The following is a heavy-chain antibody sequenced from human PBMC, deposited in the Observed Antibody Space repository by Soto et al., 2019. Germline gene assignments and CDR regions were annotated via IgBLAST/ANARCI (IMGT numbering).Heavy chain of an antibody. CDR3: TTDRGITVRPLFDL. CDR1: GFTFSDAY. D-gene: IGHD6-6*01. J-gene: IGHJ4*02. CDR2: IKSKGHGGTT. Sequence: GGSLRLSCAASGFTFSDAYMSWARQAPGKGLEWVGRIKSKGHGGTTDYAASVKGRFIVSRDDSKDKVYLQMNSLKTDDTAVYFCTTDRGITVRPLFDLWGQGTLVTVSS. V-gene: IGHV3-15*01.